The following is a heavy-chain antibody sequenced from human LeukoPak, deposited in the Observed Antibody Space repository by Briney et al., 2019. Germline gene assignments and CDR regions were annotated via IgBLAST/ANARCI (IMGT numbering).Heavy chain of an antibody. CDR1: GGSISSTSYF. V-gene: IGHV4-39*02. CDR3: ARYLNYADYTAAFDI. CDR2: IYYRGDT. J-gene: IGHJ3*02. D-gene: IGHD4-17*01. Sequence: SETLSLTCTVSGGSISSTSYFWGWIRQPPGKDLQWIGNIYYRGDTYYNPSLKSRVTMSVNTSKNHFSLKLSSVTAADTAVYYCARYLNYADYTAAFDIWGQGTVVTVSS.